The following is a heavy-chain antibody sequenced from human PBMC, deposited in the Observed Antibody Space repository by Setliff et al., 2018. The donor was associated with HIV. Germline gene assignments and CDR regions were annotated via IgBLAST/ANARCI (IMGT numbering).Heavy chain of an antibody. D-gene: IGHD1-26*01. V-gene: IGHV4-61*09. Sequence: SETLSLTCTVSGDSISSGTYYWSWIRQPAGKALEWIGHIYTSGSTNYNPSLKSRVTISVDTSKNQSSLRLSSVTAADTAVYYCARAEWDRALAGRVDWFAPWGQGTLVTVSS. CDR3: ARAEWDRALAGRVDWFAP. CDR2: IYTSGST. J-gene: IGHJ5*02. CDR1: GDSISSGTYY.